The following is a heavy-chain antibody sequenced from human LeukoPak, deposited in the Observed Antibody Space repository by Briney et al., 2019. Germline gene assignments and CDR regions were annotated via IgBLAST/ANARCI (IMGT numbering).Heavy chain of an antibody. Sequence: GGSLRLSCAASGFTFSSYAMHWVRQAPGKGLEWVAVISYDGSNKYYADSVKGRFTISRDNSKNTLYLQMNSLRAEDTAVYYCAREAVAGIWDFDYWGQGTLVTVSS. CDR1: GFTFSSYA. CDR3: AREAVAGIWDFDY. CDR2: ISYDGSNK. V-gene: IGHV3-30*04. D-gene: IGHD6-19*01. J-gene: IGHJ4*02.